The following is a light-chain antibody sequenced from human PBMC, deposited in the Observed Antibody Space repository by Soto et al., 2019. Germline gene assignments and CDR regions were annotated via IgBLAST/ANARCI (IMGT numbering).Light chain of an antibody. J-gene: IGLJ2*01. CDR2: RNN. V-gene: IGLV1-47*01. CDR3: AAWDDSLSGPGV. CDR1: SSNIGSNY. Sequence: QSVLTQPPSASGTPGQRVTISCSGSSSNIGSNYVYWYQQLPGTAPKLLIYRNNQRPSGVPDRFSGSKSGTSASLAISGLRCEGEADYDCAAWDDSLSGPGVFGGGTKVTVL.